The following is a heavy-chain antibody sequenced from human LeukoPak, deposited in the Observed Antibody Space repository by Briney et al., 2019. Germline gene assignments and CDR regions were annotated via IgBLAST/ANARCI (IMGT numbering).Heavy chain of an antibody. CDR3: AHRTGRNWFDP. Sequence: SGPTLLKPTLTLTLTFTFSGFSLRTSGGGGGWIRQAPGKALEWLALIYWDDDKRYSPSLKSRLTITKDTSKNQVVLTMTNMDPVDTATYYCAHRTGRNWFDPWGQGTLVTVSS. J-gene: IGHJ5*02. V-gene: IGHV2-5*02. CDR1: GFSLRTSGGG. CDR2: IYWDDDK.